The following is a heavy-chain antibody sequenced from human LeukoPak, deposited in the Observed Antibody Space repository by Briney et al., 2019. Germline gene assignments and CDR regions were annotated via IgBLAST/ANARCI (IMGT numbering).Heavy chain of an antibody. J-gene: IGHJ4*02. CDR3: AKTVGATY. CDR2: ISGSGGST. CDR1: GFTFSTYA. Sequence: TGGSLRLSCAASGFTFSTYAVNWVRQAPGKGLEWVSAISGSGGSTYYADSVKSRFTISRDNSKNTLYLQMNSLRAEDTAVYYCAKTVGATYWGQGTLVTVSS. V-gene: IGHV3-23*01. D-gene: IGHD1-26*01.